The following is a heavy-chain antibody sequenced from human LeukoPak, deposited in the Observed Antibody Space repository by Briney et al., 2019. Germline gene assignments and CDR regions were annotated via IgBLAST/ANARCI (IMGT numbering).Heavy chain of an antibody. D-gene: IGHD6-19*01. CDR2: ISSSGSTI. J-gene: IGHJ4*02. CDR1: GFTFSSYE. Sequence: GGSLRLSCAASGFTFSSYEMNWVRQAPGKGLEWVSYISSSGSTIYYADSVKGRFTISRDNAKNSLYLQMNSLRAEDTAVYYCAKDLAPAYSSGLDYWGQGTLVTVSS. CDR3: AKDLAPAYSSGLDY. V-gene: IGHV3-48*03.